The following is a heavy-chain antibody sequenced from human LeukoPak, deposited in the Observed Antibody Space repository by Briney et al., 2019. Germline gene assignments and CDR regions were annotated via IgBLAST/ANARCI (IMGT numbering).Heavy chain of an antibody. V-gene: IGHV1-2*02. CDR2: INPNSGGT. D-gene: IGHD2-2*01. CDR3: ARDRGGDSRSRNYYFDY. J-gene: IGHJ4*02. CDR1: AYTFTAYY. Sequence: GASVKVSCKATAYTFTAYYMHWVRQAPGQGLEWMGWINPNSGGTNYAQKFQGRVTMTRHTSISTAYMELSSLKSDDTAVYYCARDRGGDSRSRNYYFDYWGEGTLVTFSS.